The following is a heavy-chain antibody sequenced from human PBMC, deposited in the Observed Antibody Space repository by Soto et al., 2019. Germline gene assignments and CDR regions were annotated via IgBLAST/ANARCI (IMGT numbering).Heavy chain of an antibody. Sequence: QVQVVQSGAEVKKPGSSVKVSCKASGGTFSSYTITWVRQAPGQGLEWLGRIIPIFGVTNYAQKFQDRLTMSADRPTTTADMELSSLTSADTAVYYCVRDWESTTQTWGFGDSWGQGTLVTVSS. V-gene: IGHV1-69*04. CDR2: IIPIFGVT. CDR3: VRDWESTTQTWGFGDS. CDR1: GGTFSSYT. J-gene: IGHJ4*02. D-gene: IGHD3-10*01.